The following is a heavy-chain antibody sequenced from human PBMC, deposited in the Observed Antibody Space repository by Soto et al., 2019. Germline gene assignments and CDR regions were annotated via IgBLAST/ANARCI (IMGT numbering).Heavy chain of an antibody. CDR1: GYTLTELS. J-gene: IGHJ5*02. D-gene: IGHD2-21*01. V-gene: IGHV1-24*01. CDR3: ATVVVANALPAGGSNWFDP. Sequence: ALVKVYFKGSGYTLTELSMHWVRQATGKGLEWMGGFDPEDGETIYAQKFQGRVTMTEDTSTDTAYMELSSLRSEDTAVYYCATVVVANALPAGGSNWFDPWGQGTLVTVFS. CDR2: FDPEDGET.